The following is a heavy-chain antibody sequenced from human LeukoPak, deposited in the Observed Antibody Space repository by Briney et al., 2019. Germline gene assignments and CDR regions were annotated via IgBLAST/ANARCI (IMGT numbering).Heavy chain of an antibody. CDR3: FTEVGYCSFTKCPGDL. CDR1: GFTFSDAW. D-gene: IGHD2-15*01. J-gene: IGHJ5*02. CDR2: IKNNRDGVTP. Sequence: GGSLRLSCVASGFTFSDAWVTWVRQAPGKGLEWVGGIKNNRDGVTPDDAAPVRGRFTISRDDSRNTVYLQMNSLQTEDTAVYFCFTEVGYCSFTKCPGDLWGQGTVVTVSS. V-gene: IGHV3-15*01.